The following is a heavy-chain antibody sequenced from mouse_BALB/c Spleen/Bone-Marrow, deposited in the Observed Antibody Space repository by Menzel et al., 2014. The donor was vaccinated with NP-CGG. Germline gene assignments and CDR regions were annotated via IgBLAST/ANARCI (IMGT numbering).Heavy chain of an antibody. J-gene: IGHJ2*01. D-gene: IGHD2-3*01. Sequence: EVQLVESGGGLVQPGGSRKLSCAASGFTFSSFGMHWVRQAPEKGLEWVAYIRSGSSTFYYADTVKGRFTISRDNPKKTLFLQMTSLRSEDTAMYYCARRDDGYYNFDYWGQGTTLTVSS. CDR2: IRSGSSTF. V-gene: IGHV5-17*02. CDR3: ARRDDGYYNFDY. CDR1: GFTFSSFG.